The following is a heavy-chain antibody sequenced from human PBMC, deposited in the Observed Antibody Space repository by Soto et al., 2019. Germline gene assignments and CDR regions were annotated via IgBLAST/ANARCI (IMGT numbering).Heavy chain of an antibody. J-gene: IGHJ4*02. CDR3: VRQDGSGLGY. V-gene: IGHV4-59*08. D-gene: IGHD3-10*01. CDR1: GGSISSYY. Sequence: PSQTLSLTCTVAGGSISSYYWCWIRQPPGKGLEWIGYIYYSGSTNYNPSLKSRVTISIDTSKSQLSLKLSSATAADTAVYYCVRQDGSGLGYSGQGTLVTVS. CDR2: IYYSGST.